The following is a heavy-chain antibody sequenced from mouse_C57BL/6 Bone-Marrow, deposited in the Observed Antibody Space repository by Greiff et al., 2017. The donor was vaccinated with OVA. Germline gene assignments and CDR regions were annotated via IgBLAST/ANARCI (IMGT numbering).Heavy chain of an antibody. CDR2: ISYSGST. D-gene: IGHD2-4*01. CDR1: GYSITRDY. V-gene: IGHV3-8*01. J-gene: IGHJ3*01. CDR3: ARSYYDYGWFAY. Sequence: EVKLQQSRPGLAKPSQTLSLTCSVTGYSITRDYWNWIRKFPGNKLEYMGYISYSGSTYYNPSLKSRISITRDTSKNQYYLQLNSVTTEDTATYYCARSYYDYGWFAYWGQGTLVTVSA.